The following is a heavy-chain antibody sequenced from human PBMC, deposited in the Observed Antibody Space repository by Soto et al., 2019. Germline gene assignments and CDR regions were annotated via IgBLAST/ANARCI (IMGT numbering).Heavy chain of an antibody. V-gene: IGHV3-30-3*01. CDR2: ISYDGSNK. D-gene: IGHD2-21*02. J-gene: IGHJ4*02. Sequence: QVQLVESGGGVVQPGRSLRLSCAASGFTFSSYAMHWVRQAPGKGLEWVAVISYDGSNKYYADSVKGRFTISRDNSKNTLYLQMNSLRAEDTAVYYCARVLVTSLDYWGQGTLVTVSS. CDR1: GFTFSSYA. CDR3: ARVLVTSLDY.